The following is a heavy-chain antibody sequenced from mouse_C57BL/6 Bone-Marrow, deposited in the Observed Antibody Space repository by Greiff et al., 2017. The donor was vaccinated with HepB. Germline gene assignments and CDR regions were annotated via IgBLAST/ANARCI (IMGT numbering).Heavy chain of an antibody. CDR2: IYPRSGNT. V-gene: IGHV1-81*01. CDR1: GYTFTSYG. J-gene: IGHJ4*01. D-gene: IGHD1-1*01. CDR3: ARYLLITTVVARAMDY. Sequence: VKLQQSGAELARPGASVKLSCKASGYTFTSYGISWVKQRTGQGLEWIGEIYPRSGNTYYNEKFKGKATLTADKSSSTAYMELRSLTSEDSAVYFCARYLLITTVVARAMDYWGQGTSVTVSS.